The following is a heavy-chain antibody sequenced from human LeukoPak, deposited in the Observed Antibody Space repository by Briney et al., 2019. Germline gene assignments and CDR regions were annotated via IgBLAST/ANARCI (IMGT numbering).Heavy chain of an antibody. Sequence: ASVKVSCKASGGTFSSYAISWVRQAPGQGLEWMGWIDTNTGNPTYAQGFIGRFVFSLDTSVSTAYLQISSLKVEDTAVYYCARSSGSDYWGQGTLVTVSS. CDR1: GGTFSSYA. CDR3: ARSSGSDY. J-gene: IGHJ4*02. V-gene: IGHV7-4-1*02. D-gene: IGHD6-19*01. CDR2: IDTNTGNP.